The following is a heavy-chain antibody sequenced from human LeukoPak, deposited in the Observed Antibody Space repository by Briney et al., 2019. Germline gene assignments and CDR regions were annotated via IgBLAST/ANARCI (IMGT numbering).Heavy chain of an antibody. Sequence: GASVKVSCKASGYTFTGYYMHWVRQAPGQGLEWMGRIIPIFGTANYAQKFQGRVTITADKSTSTAYMELSSLRSEDTAVYYCARDLRGAVTNYFDYWGQGTLVTVSS. J-gene: IGHJ4*02. CDR3: ARDLRGAVTNYFDY. V-gene: IGHV1-69*06. CDR2: IIPIFGTA. D-gene: IGHD4-17*01. CDR1: GYTFTGYY.